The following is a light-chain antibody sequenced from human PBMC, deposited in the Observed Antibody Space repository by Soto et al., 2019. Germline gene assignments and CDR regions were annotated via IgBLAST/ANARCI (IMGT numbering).Light chain of an antibody. J-gene: IGKJ4*01. Sequence: EIGMTQSPATLSVSPGERATLSCRASQSVSSNLAWYQQKPGQAPRLLIYGASTRATGTPARFSGSGSGTEFTLTISSLQSEDFAVYYCQQYIRWPLTFGGGTKVEIK. CDR3: QQYIRWPLT. CDR1: QSVSSN. V-gene: IGKV3-15*01. CDR2: GAS.